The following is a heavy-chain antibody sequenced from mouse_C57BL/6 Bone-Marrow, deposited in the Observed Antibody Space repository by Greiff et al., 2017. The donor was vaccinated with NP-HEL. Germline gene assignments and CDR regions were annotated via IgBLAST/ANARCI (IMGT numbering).Heavy chain of an antibody. CDR3: ARVPFLRYGTVDY. Sequence: EVKLVDSGAELVKPGASVKLSCTASGFNIKDYYMHWVKQRTEQGLEWIGRIDPEDGETKYAPKFQGKATITADTSSNTAYLQLSSLTSEDTAVYYCARVPFLRYGTVDYWGQGTSVTVSS. J-gene: IGHJ4*01. D-gene: IGHD2-14*01. V-gene: IGHV14-2*01. CDR2: IDPEDGET. CDR1: GFNIKDYY.